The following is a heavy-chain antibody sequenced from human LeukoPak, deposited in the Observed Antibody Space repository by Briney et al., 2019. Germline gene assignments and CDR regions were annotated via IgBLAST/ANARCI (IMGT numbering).Heavy chain of an antibody. V-gene: IGHV5-10-1*01. D-gene: IGHD5-18*01. J-gene: IGHJ3*02. Sequence: GESLKISCKGSGYSFTSYWMSWVRQMPGKGLEWMGRIDPSDSYTNYSPSFQGHVTISADKSISTAYLQWSSLKASDTAMYYCARHSPNRYSYGSRDAFDIWGQGTMVTVSS. CDR2: IDPSDSYT. CDR1: GYSFTSYW. CDR3: ARHSPNRYSYGSRDAFDI.